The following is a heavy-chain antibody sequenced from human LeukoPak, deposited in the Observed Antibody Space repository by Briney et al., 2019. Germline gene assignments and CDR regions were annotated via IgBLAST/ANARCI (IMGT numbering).Heavy chain of an antibody. CDR1: GGSISGGGYY. CDR3: AREGIGRHYDFWSGSHGAFDI. CDR2: IYYSGST. V-gene: IGHV4-31*03. J-gene: IGHJ3*02. D-gene: IGHD3-3*01. Sequence: KPSQTLSLTCTVSGGSISGGGYYWSWIRQHPGKGLEWIGYIYYSGSTYYNPSLKSRVTISVDTSKNQFSLKLSSVTAADTAVYYCAREGIGRHYDFWSGSHGAFDIWGQGTMVTVSS.